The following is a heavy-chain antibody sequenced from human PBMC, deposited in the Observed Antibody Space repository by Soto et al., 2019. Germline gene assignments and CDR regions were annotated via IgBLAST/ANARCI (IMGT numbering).Heavy chain of an antibody. CDR1: GYTFTSYV. V-gene: IGHV1-18*01. CDR3: ARSIVVVTAADY. D-gene: IGHD2-21*02. J-gene: IGHJ4*02. CDR2: ISAYNGNT. Sequence: ASVKVSCKASGYTFTSYVISWVRQAPGQGLEWMGWISAYNGNTNYAQKLQGRVTMTTDTSTSTAYMELRSLRSEDTAVYYCARSIVVVTAADYWGQGTLVTVSS.